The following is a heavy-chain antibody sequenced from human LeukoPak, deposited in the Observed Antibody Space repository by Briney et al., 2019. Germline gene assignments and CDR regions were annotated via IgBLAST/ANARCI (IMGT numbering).Heavy chain of an antibody. D-gene: IGHD3-22*01. CDR1: GGSISSSSYY. CDR2: IYYSGST. J-gene: IGHJ3*02. CDR3: ARKPDYYDSSGDRDAFDI. Sequence: SETLSLTCTVSGGSISSSSYYWGWIRQPPGKGLEWIGSIYYSGSTYYNPSLKSRVTISVDTSKNQFSLKLSSVTAADTAVYYCARKPDYYDSSGDRDAFDIWGQGTMVTVSS. V-gene: IGHV4-39*01.